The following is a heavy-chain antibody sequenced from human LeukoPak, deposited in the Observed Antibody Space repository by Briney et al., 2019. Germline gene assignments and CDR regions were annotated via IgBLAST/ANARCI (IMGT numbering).Heavy chain of an antibody. J-gene: IGHJ4*02. V-gene: IGHV1-69*13. D-gene: IGHD3-9*01. CDR3: ARVDDILTGYPR. CDR1: GGTYSSYA. CDR2: IIPIFGTA. Sequence: SVKVSCKASGGTYSSYAISRVRQAPGQGLEWMGGIIPIFGTANYAQKFQGRVTITADESTSTAYMELSSLRSEDTAVLYCARVDDILTGYPRWGQGTLVTVSS.